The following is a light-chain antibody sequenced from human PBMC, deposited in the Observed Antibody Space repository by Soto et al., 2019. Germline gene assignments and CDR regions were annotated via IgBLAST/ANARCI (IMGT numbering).Light chain of an antibody. CDR1: QSVSSN. V-gene: IGKV3-15*01. CDR2: GAS. Sequence: EIVMTQSPATLSVSPGERATLSCRASQSVSSNLVWYQQKPGQAPRLLIYGASTRATGIPARFSGSGSGTEFTLTISSLQSEDFAVYYCQQYNNWTTFGQGTRMEIK. J-gene: IGKJ5*01. CDR3: QQYNNWTT.